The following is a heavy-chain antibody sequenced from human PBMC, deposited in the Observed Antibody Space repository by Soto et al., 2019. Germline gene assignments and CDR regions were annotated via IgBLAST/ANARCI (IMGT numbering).Heavy chain of an antibody. CDR3: ARQGYQCFDY. Sequence: SETLSLTCTVSGGSISSSSYYWGWIRQPPGKGLEWIGSIYYSGSTCYNPSLKSRVTISVDTSKNQFSLKLSSVTAADTAVYYCARQGYQCFDYWGQGTLVTVSS. J-gene: IGHJ4*02. CDR1: GGSISSSSYY. CDR2: IYYSGST. V-gene: IGHV4-39*01. D-gene: IGHD2-2*01.